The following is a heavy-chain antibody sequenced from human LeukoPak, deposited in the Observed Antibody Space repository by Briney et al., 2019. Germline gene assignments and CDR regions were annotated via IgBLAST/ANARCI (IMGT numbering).Heavy chain of an antibody. Sequence: GASVKVSCKASGGTFSSYAISWVRQAPGQGLEWMGGIIPIFGTANYAQKFQGRVTITADESTSTAYMELSSLRSEDTAVYYCAREREGYGIVAAGTILDYWGQGTLVTVSS. J-gene: IGHJ4*02. CDR1: GGTFSSYA. V-gene: IGHV1-69*01. CDR2: IIPIFGTA. CDR3: AREREGYGIVAAGTILDY. D-gene: IGHD6-13*01.